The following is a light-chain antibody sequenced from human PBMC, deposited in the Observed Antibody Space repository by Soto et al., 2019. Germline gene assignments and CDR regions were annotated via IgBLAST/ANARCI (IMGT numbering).Light chain of an antibody. V-gene: IGKV3-11*01. CDR3: QQRSSWPLT. J-gene: IGKJ4*01. CDR2: DAS. CDR1: QSVSSY. Sequence: VLTQSPATLSLSPGERATLSCGASQSVSSYLAWYQQKPGQAPRLLIYDASNMATGIPARFSGSGSGTDFTLTISSLEPEDFAVYYCQQRSSWPLTFGGGTKVEIK.